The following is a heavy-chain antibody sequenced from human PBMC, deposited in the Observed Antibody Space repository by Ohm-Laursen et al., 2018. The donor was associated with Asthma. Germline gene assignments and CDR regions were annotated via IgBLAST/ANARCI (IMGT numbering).Heavy chain of an antibody. V-gene: IGHV3-15*01. J-gene: IGHJ4*02. CDR3: TTLGIAVAGTLDY. D-gene: IGHD6-19*01. Sequence: GSLRLSCAASGFTFSNAWMSWVRQAPGKGLEWVGRIKSKTDGGTTDYAAPVKGRFTISRDDSKNTLYLQMNSLKTEDTAVYYCTTLGIAVAGTLDYWGQGTLVTVSS. CDR1: GFTFSNAW. CDR2: IKSKTDGGTT.